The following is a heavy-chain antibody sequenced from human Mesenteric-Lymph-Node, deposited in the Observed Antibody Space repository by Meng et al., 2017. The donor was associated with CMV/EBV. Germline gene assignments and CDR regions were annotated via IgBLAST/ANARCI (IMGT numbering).Heavy chain of an antibody. V-gene: IGHV4-4*02. Sequence: SLTCAVSGGSISGQWWSWVRRPPGKGLEWIGEISHTGSTTHNPSLKSRVAISIDKSKNQFSLTLSSVTAADTAVYYCAANGAWHLEYWGQGTLVTVSS. CDR2: ISHTGST. D-gene: IGHD4-17*01. CDR1: GGSISGQW. CDR3: AANGAWHLEY. J-gene: IGHJ4*02.